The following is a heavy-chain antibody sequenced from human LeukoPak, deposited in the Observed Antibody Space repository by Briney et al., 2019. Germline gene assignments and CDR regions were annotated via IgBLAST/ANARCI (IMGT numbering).Heavy chain of an antibody. CDR2: ISGSGGST. J-gene: IGHJ4*02. Sequence: GGSLRLSCAASGFTFSSYAISWVRQAPGKGLERVSAISGSGGSTYYADSVKGRFTISRDNSKNRLYLQMNSLSAEDTAVYYCAKSPPRSVGVVVPATLDYWGQGTLVTVSS. V-gene: IGHV3-23*01. D-gene: IGHD2-2*01. CDR3: AKSPPRSVGVVVPATLDY. CDR1: GFTFSSYA.